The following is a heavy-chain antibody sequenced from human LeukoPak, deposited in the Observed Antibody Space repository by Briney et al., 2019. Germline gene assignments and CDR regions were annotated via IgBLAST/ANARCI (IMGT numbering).Heavy chain of an antibody. J-gene: IGHJ3*01. CDR2: INTEGSST. D-gene: IGHD1-26*01. CDR1: GFTLSNYW. CDR3: ARVIGWDEPFDL. Sequence: GGSLRLSCSASGFTLSNYWIHWVRQAPGKGLVWVSRINTEGSSTNYADFVRGRFTVSRDSAKNTLYLQMNSLRVEDTAVYYCARVIGWDEPFDLWGHGTLVTVSS. V-gene: IGHV3-74*01.